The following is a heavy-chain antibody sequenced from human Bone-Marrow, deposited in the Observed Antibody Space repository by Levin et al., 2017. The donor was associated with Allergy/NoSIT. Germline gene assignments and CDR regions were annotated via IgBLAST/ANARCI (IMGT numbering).Heavy chain of an antibody. Sequence: GESLKISCAASGFTFSNYAMHWVRQAPGKGLDWVAVISYDGSNKFYSDSVKGRFTISRDNSKNTLYLQMNSLRAEDTALYYCARDTLPSSGWFYYFGMDVWGQGTTVTVSS. V-gene: IGHV3-30-3*01. J-gene: IGHJ6*02. CDR1: GFTFSNYA. CDR3: ARDTLPSSGWFYYFGMDV. CDR2: ISYDGSNK. D-gene: IGHD6-19*01.